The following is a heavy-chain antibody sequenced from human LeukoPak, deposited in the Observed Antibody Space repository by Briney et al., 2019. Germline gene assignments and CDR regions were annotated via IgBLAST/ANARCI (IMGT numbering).Heavy chain of an antibody. CDR3: ARLLYGSGSYYFDY. D-gene: IGHD3-10*01. V-gene: IGHV4-59*08. CDR1: GGSINSYY. Sequence: SETLSLTCTVSGGSINSYYWSWIRQPPGKGLEWIGYIYYSGNANYNPSLKSRVTISVDTSKNQFSLKLSSVTAADTAVYYCARLLYGSGSYYFDYWGQGTLVTVSS. CDR2: IYYSGNA. J-gene: IGHJ4*02.